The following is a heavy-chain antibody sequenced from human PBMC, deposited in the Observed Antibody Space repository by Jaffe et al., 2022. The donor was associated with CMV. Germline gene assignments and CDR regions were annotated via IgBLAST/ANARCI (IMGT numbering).Heavy chain of an antibody. CDR1: GFTFSSYW. Sequence: EVQLVESGGGLVQPGGSLRLSCAASGFTFSSYWMHWVRQAPGKGLVWVSRINSDGSSTSYADSVKGRFTISRDNAKNTLYLQMNSLRAEDTAVYYCARADPPWGVAGSVGYFQHWGQGTLVTVSS. D-gene: IGHD6-19*01. CDR3: ARADPPWGVAGSVGYFQH. J-gene: IGHJ1*01. CDR2: INSDGSST. V-gene: IGHV3-74*01.